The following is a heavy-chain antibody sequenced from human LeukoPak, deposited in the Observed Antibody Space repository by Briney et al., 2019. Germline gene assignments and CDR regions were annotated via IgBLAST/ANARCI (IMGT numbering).Heavy chain of an antibody. V-gene: IGHV3-30-3*01. J-gene: IGHJ4*02. D-gene: IGHD3-22*01. CDR2: ISYDGSNK. CDR3: ARASYYDSSGCDY. Sequence: GGSLRLSCAASGFTFSSYAMHWVRQAPGKGLEWVAVISYDGSNKYYADSVKGRFTISRDNSKNTLYLQMNSLRAEDTAVYYCARASYYDSSGCDYWGQGTLVTVSS. CDR1: GFTFSSYA.